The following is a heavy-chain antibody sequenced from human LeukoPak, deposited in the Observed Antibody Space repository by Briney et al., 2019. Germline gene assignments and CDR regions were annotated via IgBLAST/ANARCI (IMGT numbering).Heavy chain of an antibody. Sequence: ASLKISCEASVYTLTGYYLHWVRQAPGQGLEWMGWINPNTGATHSAQKFQGRIAMTRDSSISTAYMDLSRLRSDDTAVYYCARDRVGSGWPRPYYFEVWGQGTLVTVSS. J-gene: IGHJ4*02. V-gene: IGHV1-2*02. CDR1: VYTLTGYY. D-gene: IGHD6-19*01. CDR2: INPNTGAT. CDR3: ARDRVGSGWPRPYYFEV.